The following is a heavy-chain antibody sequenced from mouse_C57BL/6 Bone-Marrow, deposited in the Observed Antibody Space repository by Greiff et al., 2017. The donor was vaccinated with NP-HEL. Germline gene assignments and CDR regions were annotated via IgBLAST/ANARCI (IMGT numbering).Heavy chain of an antibody. CDR3: ARWRGDDYGGYAMDD. D-gene: IGHD2-4*01. CDR1: VYTFTSYD. J-gene: IGHJ4*01. Sequence: QVQLQQSGPELVKPGASVKLSCKASVYTFTSYDINWVKQRPGQGLEWIGWIYPSDGSTKYNEKFKGKATLTVDTSSSTAYMELHSLTAEDSAVYFCARWRGDDYGGYAMDDWGQGTSVTVSS. CDR2: IYPSDGST. V-gene: IGHV1-85*01.